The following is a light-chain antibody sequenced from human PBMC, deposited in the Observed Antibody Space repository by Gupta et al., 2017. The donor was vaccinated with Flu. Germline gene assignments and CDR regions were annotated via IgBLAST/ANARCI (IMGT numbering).Light chain of an antibody. Sequence: DIQMTQSPSSLSASVGDRVTITCRASQSISSFLSWYQQKPGKAPKLLIYAASSLQSGVPSRFSGSGSGTDFILSISSLQPEDFATYYCLQTYTTPRTFGQGTKVEIK. CDR1: QSISSF. CDR2: AAS. CDR3: LQTYTTPRT. J-gene: IGKJ1*01. V-gene: IGKV1-39*01.